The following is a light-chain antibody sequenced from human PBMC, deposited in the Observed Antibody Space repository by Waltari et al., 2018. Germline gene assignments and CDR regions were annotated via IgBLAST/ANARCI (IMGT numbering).Light chain of an antibody. J-gene: IGLJ1*01. CDR2: SNN. V-gene: IGLV1-44*01. CDR3: AAWDDSLNGPFV. Sequence: QSVLTQPPSASGTPGQRATIPCSGSSSTIGSNTVNWSQQLHGTAPKLLIYSNNQRPSGVPDRFSGSKSGTSASLAISGLQSEDEADYYCAAWDDSLNGPFVFGTGTKVTVL. CDR1: SSTIGSNT.